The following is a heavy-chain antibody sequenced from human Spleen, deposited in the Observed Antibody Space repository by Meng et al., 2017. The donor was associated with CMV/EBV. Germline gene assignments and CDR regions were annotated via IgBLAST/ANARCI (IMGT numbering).Heavy chain of an antibody. J-gene: IGHJ6*02. CDR3: ARVPYSSGWYDYYYYGMDV. CDR1: GGTFSSYD. V-gene: IGHV1-69*05. Sequence: SVKVSCKASGGTFSSYDIRGVRQAPGQGLEWMGGIIPIFGTANYAQKCQGRVTITTDESTSTAYMELSSLRSKDTAVYYCARVPYSSGWYDYYYYGMDVWGQGTTVTVSS. CDR2: IIPIFGTA. D-gene: IGHD6-19*01.